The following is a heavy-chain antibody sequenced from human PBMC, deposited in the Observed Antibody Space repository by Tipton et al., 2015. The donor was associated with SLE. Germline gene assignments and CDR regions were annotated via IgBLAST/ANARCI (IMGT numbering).Heavy chain of an antibody. CDR2: AYYSGST. V-gene: IGHV4-39*07. J-gene: IGHJ4*02. CDR3: VRLRSKVLIDY. CDR1: GGSISSSSYY. D-gene: IGHD2-8*01. Sequence: TLSLTCTVSGGSISSSSYYWGWIRQPPGKGLEWIGIAYYSGSTYYYPSLKSRITISVDTSKNQFSLEVRSVTAADTAVYYCVRLRSKVLIDYWGQGTLVTVSS.